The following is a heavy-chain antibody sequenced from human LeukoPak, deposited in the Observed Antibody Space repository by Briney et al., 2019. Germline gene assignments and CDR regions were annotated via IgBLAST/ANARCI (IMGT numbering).Heavy chain of an antibody. CDR2: IWYDGSNK. D-gene: IGHD6-13*01. CDR1: GFTFSSYG. Sequence: GGSLRLSCAASGFTFSSYGMPWVRQAPGKGLEWVAVIWYDGSNKYYADSVKGRFTISRDNSKNTLYLQMNSLRAEDTAVYYCAKDKSSNWYGSRTFDIWGQGTMVTVSS. CDR3: AKDKSSNWYGSRTFDI. J-gene: IGHJ3*02. V-gene: IGHV3-33*06.